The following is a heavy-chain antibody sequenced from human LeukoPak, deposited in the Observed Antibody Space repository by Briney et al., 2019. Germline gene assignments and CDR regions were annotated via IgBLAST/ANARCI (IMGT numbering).Heavy chain of an antibody. CDR3: ARYVTSPRSAASDY. V-gene: IGHV3-21*01. CDR1: GFTFSSYS. CDR2: ISSSSSYI. Sequence: GGSLRLSCAASGFTFSSYSMNWVRQAPGKGLEWVSSISSSSSYIYYADSVKGRFTISRDNAKNSLYLQMNSLRAEDTAVYYCARYVTSPRSAASDYWGQGTLVTVSS. D-gene: IGHD2-15*01. J-gene: IGHJ4*02.